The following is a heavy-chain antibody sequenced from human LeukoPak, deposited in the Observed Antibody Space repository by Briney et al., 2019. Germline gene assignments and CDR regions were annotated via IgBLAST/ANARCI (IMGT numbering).Heavy chain of an antibody. J-gene: IGHJ5*02. D-gene: IGHD3-3*01. V-gene: IGHV4-61*01. Sequence: SETLSLTCTVSGGSVSSDKNYWSWIRQPPGKGLEWIGYIYYSGSTNYNPSLKSRISISIDTSKNQFSLKLNSVTAADTAVYYCARETYDLWSGFYSDWFDPWGQGTLVTVSS. CDR2: IYYSGST. CDR1: GGSVSSDKNY. CDR3: ARETYDLWSGFYSDWFDP.